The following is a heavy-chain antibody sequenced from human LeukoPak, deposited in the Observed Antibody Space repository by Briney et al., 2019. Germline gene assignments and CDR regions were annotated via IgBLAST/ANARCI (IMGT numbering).Heavy chain of an antibody. D-gene: IGHD2-21*02. Sequence: GASVKVSCKASGYTFTGYYMHWVRQAPGQGLEWMGWINPNSGGTNYAQKFQGRVTMTRDTSISTAYMELSRLRSDDTAAYYCARDQVGGDPSPDYWGQGTLVTVSS. CDR3: ARDQVGGDPSPDY. CDR2: INPNSGGT. J-gene: IGHJ4*02. V-gene: IGHV1-2*02. CDR1: GYTFTGYY.